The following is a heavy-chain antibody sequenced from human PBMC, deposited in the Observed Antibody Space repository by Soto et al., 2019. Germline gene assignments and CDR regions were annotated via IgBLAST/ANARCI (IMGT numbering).Heavy chain of an antibody. D-gene: IGHD1-26*01. CDR3: ARALAGSYDY. V-gene: IGHV6-1*01. CDR1: GDSVSSKSAA. Sequence: SQTLSLTCVISGDSVSSKSAAWNWIRQSPSRGLEWLGRTYYRSKWSTDYAVSLKGRITVNPDTSKNQFSLQLNSVTPEDTAVYYCARALAGSYDYWGQGTLVTVSS. CDR2: TYYRSKWST. J-gene: IGHJ4*02.